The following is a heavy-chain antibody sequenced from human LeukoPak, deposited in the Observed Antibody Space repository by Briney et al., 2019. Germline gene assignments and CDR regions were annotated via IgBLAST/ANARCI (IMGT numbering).Heavy chain of an antibody. V-gene: IGHV3-21*01. CDR2: ISSSSSYI. Sequence: PGGSLRLSCAASGFTFSSYSMNWVRQAPGKGLEWVSSISSSSSYIYYADSVKGRFTISRDNAKNSLYLQMNSLRAEDTAVYYCARDRNYYGSGSCPVYDAFDIWGQGTMVTVSS. D-gene: IGHD3-10*01. CDR1: GFTFSSYS. J-gene: IGHJ3*02. CDR3: ARDRNYYGSGSCPVYDAFDI.